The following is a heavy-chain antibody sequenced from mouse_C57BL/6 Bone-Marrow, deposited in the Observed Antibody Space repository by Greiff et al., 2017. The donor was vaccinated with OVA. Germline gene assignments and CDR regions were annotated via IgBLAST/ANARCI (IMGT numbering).Heavy chain of an antibody. CDR1: GYSITSGYY. Sequence: VQLKESGPGLVKPSQSLSLTCSVTGYSITSGYYWNWIRQFPGNKLEWMGYISYDGSNNYNPSLKNRISITRDTSKNQFFLKLNSVTTEDTATYYCARGYYDRYFDVWGTGTTVTVSS. J-gene: IGHJ1*03. CDR2: ISYDGSN. V-gene: IGHV3-6*01. D-gene: IGHD1-1*01. CDR3: ARGYYDRYFDV.